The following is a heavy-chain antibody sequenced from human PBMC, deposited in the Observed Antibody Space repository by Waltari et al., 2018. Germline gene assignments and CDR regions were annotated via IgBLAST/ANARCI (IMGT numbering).Heavy chain of an antibody. CDR1: GGSTSSSSYY. CDR3: ASNTYYYDSSGPYRLFDY. D-gene: IGHD3-22*01. Sequence: QLQLQEWGPGLVKPSETLSLTCPVSGGSTSSSSYYWAWIRTPHGKGLEWIGSIYYSGSTYYNPSLKSRVTISVDTSKNQFSLKLSSVTAADTAVYYCASNTYYYDSSGPYRLFDYWGQGTLVTVSS. V-gene: IGHV4-39*01. J-gene: IGHJ4*02. CDR2: IYYSGST.